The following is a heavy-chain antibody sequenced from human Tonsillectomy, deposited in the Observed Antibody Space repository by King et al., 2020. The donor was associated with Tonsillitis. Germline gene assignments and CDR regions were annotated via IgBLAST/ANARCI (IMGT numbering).Heavy chain of an antibody. CDR3: ARASREWGSRIVGASTVENYFDY. V-gene: IGHV4-34*01. Sequence: VQLQQWGAGLLKPSETLSLTCAVYGGSFSGYYWSWIRQPPGKGLEWIGEINHSGSTNYNPSLKSRVTISVDTSKNQFSLKLSSVTAADTAVYYCARASREWGSRIVGASTVENYFDYWGQGTLVTVSS. CDR1: GGSFSGYY. CDR2: INHSGST. D-gene: IGHD1-26*01. J-gene: IGHJ4*02.